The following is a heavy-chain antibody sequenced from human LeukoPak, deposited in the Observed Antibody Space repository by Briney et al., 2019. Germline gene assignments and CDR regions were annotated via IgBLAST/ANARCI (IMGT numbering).Heavy chain of an antibody. CDR1: GFPFIEYS. J-gene: IGHJ4*02. D-gene: IGHD1-1*01. CDR3: ARDHNYAFDN. V-gene: IGHV3-48*01. Sequence: GGSLRLSCTASGFPFIEYSMNWVRQVPGKGLEWISYIGIDSGNTKYADSVRGRFTISADKAKNSLYLQMNSLLVEDTAVYYCARDHNYAFDNWGQGTLVSVAS. CDR2: IGIDSGNT.